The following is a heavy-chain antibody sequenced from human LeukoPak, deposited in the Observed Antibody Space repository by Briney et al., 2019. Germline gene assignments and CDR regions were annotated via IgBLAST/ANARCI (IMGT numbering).Heavy chain of an antibody. CDR3: AKAPVTSCRGAFCYPFDY. V-gene: IGHV3-66*01. CDR2: IYSGGST. CDR1: EFPVGSNY. Sequence: QPGGSLRLSCAASEFPVGSNYMTWVRQAPGKGLEWVSLIYSGGSTYYADSVKGRFTISRDNSKNTLYLQMNSLRAEDAAVYYCAKAPVTSCRGAFCYPFDYWGQGTLVTVSS. D-gene: IGHD2-15*01. J-gene: IGHJ4*02.